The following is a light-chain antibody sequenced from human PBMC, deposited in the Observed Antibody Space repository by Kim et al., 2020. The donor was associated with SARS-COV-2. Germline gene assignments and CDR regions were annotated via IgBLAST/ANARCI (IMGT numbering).Light chain of an antibody. CDR2: DNN. CDR1: SSNLGNNY. V-gene: IGLV1-51*01. Sequence: PGQKVTISCSGSSSNLGNNYVSWYQQLPGTAPKLLIYDNNKRPSGIPDRFSGSKSGTSATLGITGLQTGDEADYYCGTWDSSLSAVFGGGTKLTVL. CDR3: GTWDSSLSAV. J-gene: IGLJ3*02.